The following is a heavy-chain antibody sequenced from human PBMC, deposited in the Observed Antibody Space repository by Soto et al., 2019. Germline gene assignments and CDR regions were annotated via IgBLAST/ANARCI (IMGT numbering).Heavy chain of an antibody. CDR3: ARVGLYSSGSFDY. CDR1: GGSFSGYY. D-gene: IGHD6-19*01. V-gene: IGHV4-34*01. Sequence: SETLSLTCAVYGGSFSGYYWSWIRQPPGKGLEWIGEINHSGSTNYNPSLKSRVTISVDTSKNQFSLKLSSVTAADTAVYYCARVGLYSSGSFDYWGQGTLVTLSS. J-gene: IGHJ4*02. CDR2: INHSGST.